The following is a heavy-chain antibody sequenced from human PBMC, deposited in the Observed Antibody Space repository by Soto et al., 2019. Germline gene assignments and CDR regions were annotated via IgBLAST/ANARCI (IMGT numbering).Heavy chain of an antibody. V-gene: IGHV4-34*01. CDR1: GGSFSDYY. CDR3: ARGDIVVVPAARYYYYYMDV. D-gene: IGHD2-2*01. CDR2: INHSGST. J-gene: IGHJ6*03. Sequence: SETLSLTCAVYGGSFSDYYWSWIRQPPGKGLEWIGEINHSGSTNYNPSLKSRVTISVDTSKNQFSLKLSSVTAADTAVYYCARGDIVVVPAARYYYYYMDVWGKGTTVTVSS.